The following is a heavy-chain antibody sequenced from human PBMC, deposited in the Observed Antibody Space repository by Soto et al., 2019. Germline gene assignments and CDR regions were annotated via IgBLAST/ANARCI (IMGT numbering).Heavy chain of an antibody. CDR3: AKHRSDPSFPH. CDR1: GFTVSSANY. Sequence: GGSLRLSCVVSGFTVSSANYMSWVRQAPGKGLEWVSVIYSAGTTYYADSVKGRFTISRDNSKNTLYLQLSSLRVDDTAVYYCAKHRSDPSFPHWDQGTLVTVSS. CDR2: IYSAGTT. J-gene: IGHJ4*02. V-gene: IGHV3-53*01. D-gene: IGHD2-21*01.